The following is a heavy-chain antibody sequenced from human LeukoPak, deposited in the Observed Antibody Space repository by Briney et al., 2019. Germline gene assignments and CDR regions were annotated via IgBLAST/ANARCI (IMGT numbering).Heavy chain of an antibody. CDR2: ISAYNGVT. V-gene: IGHV1-18*01. CDR3: ASDSSSSWYYLEY. CDR1: GYILTSYG. J-gene: IGHJ4*02. Sequence: ASVKVSCKASGYILTSYGITWVRQAPGQGLEWMGWISAYNGVTKYAQKFQGRVTMTTDTSTNTAYMEVRSLRSDDTAVYYCASDSSSSWYYLEYWGEGTLVTVSS. D-gene: IGHD6-13*01.